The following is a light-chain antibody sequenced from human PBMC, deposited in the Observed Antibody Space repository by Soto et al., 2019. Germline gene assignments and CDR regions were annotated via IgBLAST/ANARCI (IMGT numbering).Light chain of an antibody. Sequence: EIWLTQSPGTLSLSPGERATLSCRASQSVSSSYLAWYQQKPGQAPRLLIYGASTRATGIPARVSGSGSGTEFTLTISSLQSEDFAVYYCQQYYNWPRTFGQGTKVDIK. CDR2: GAS. CDR3: QQYYNWPRT. CDR1: QSVSSS. J-gene: IGKJ1*01. V-gene: IGKV3-15*01.